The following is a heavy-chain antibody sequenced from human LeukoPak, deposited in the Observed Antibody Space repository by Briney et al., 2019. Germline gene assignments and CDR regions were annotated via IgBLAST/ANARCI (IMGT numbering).Heavy chain of an antibody. CDR1: GGSISSSSYY. CDR3: ARAVRYGAAAGTFDY. D-gene: IGHD6-13*01. J-gene: IGHJ4*02. CDR2: IYYSGST. V-gene: IGHV4-39*07. Sequence: SETLSLTCTVSGGSISSSSYYWGWIRQPPGKGLEWIGSIYYSGSTYYNPSLKSRVTISVDTSKNQFSLKLSSVTAADTAVYYCARAVRYGAAAGTFDYWGQGTLVTVSS.